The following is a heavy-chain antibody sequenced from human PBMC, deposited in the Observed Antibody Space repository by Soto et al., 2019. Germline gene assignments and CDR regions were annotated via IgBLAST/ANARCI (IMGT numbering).Heavy chain of an antibody. J-gene: IGHJ4*02. CDR1: GFPLSSFG. Sequence: QVQLVESGGGVVQPGRSLRLSCVASGFPLSSFGIHWVRQAPGKGLEWVAFISFHGTDIYYTDSVKGRFTISKDNSKNTLYLEMNSLRPEDTAVYYCARGDRNVDYWGRGTLLTVSP. CDR2: ISFHGTDI. V-gene: IGHV3-30*03. CDR3: ARGDRNVDY.